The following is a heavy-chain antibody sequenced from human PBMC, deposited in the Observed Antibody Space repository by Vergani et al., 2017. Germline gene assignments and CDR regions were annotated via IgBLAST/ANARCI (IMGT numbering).Heavy chain of an antibody. Sequence: EVQLVQSGGGLVQPGGSLRLSCAASGFTFSSYSFNWVRQGPGKGLEWVSYISGAGNTIYYADAVRGRFTRSRDNARNSLYLQMGSLRAEDTAVYYCARDDYGDYSLWGQGTLVTVSS. CDR2: ISGAGNTI. J-gene: IGHJ4*02. CDR1: GFTFSSYS. CDR3: ARDDYGDYSL. D-gene: IGHD4-17*01. V-gene: IGHV3-48*01.